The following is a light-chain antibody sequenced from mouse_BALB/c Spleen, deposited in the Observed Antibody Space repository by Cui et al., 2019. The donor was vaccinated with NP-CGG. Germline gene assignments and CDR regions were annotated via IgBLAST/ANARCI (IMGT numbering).Light chain of an antibody. J-gene: IGLJ1*01. Sequence: QVFLTHESSPTTSPGETVTLTCRSSTGAVTTSNYANWVQEKPDHLFTGLIGGTNNRAPGVPARFSGSLIGDKAALTITGAQTEDEAIYFCALWYSNHWVFGGGTKLTVL. CDR1: TGAVTTSNY. CDR2: GTN. CDR3: ALWYSNHWV. V-gene: IGLV1*01.